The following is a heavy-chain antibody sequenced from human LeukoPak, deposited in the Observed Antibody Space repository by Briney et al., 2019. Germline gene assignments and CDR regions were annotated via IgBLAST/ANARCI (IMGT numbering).Heavy chain of an antibody. D-gene: IGHD4-11*01. Sequence: SETLSLTCSVSGYSISNGYYRGWIRQPPGKGLEWIGYIYYSGSTNYNPSLKSRVTISVDTSKNQFSLKLSSVTAADTAVYYCARYSNYGDYYYYYMDVWGKGTTVTVSS. J-gene: IGHJ6*03. CDR1: GYSISNGYY. CDR3: ARYSNYGDYYYYYMDV. CDR2: IYYSGST. V-gene: IGHV4-61*01.